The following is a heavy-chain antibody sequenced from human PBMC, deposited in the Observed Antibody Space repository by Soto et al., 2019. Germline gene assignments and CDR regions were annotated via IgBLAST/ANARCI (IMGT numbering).Heavy chain of an antibody. CDR3: ARGAPGRDGYNLDFQH. Sequence: PGGSLRLSCEASGFSFRSYSMSWVRQAPGKGLEWISYITGISNTIYYADSVKGRFTISRDNAKNSLYLQMNSLRDEDTAVYFCARGAPGRDGYNLDFQHWGQGTLVTVSS. J-gene: IGHJ1*01. V-gene: IGHV3-48*02. CDR2: ITGISNTI. CDR1: GFSFRSYS. D-gene: IGHD5-12*01.